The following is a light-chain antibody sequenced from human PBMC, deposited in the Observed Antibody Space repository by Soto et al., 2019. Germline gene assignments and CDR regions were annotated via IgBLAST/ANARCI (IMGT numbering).Light chain of an antibody. V-gene: IGKV1-5*03. CDR2: KAS. J-gene: IGKJ2*01. Sequence: DIQMTQSPSTLSASVGDRVTITCRASQSISSWLAWYQQKPGKAPKLLIYKASNLESGVPSRFSGSGSGTEFTLTISSLQPDDFATYYCHQYNSSPMHTFGQGTKLEIK. CDR3: HQYNSSPMHT. CDR1: QSISSW.